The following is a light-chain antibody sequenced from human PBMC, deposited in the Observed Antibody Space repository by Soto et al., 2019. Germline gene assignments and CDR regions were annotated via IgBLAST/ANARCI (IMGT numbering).Light chain of an antibody. Sequence: DIQMTQSPSSLSASIGARVPITCRASQSISSYLNWYQQKPGKAPKLLIYAASSLQSGVPSRFSGSGSGTEFTLTISNLQPDDFGTYYCQQYENYWTFGQGTKVDIK. CDR2: AAS. CDR1: QSISSY. CDR3: QQYENYWT. V-gene: IGKV1-39*01. J-gene: IGKJ1*01.